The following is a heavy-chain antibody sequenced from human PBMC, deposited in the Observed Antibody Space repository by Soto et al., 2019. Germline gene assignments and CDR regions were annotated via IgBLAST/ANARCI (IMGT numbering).Heavy chain of an antibody. CDR3: AKRIALSNYYFDY. D-gene: IGHD3-16*02. CDR2: INSAGRT. J-gene: IGHJ4*02. CDR1: GVTFSNYC. V-gene: IGHV3-23*01. Sequence: RXLSGADSGVTFSNYCMSWVLQAPGKGLEWVSLINSAGRTYYADSVKGRFTISRDNSKNTLYLQMNTLRAEDTAVYYCAKRIALSNYYFDYWGQGTLVTVSS.